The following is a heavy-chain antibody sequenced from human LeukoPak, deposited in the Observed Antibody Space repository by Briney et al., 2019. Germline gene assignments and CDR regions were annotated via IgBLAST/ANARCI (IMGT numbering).Heavy chain of an antibody. V-gene: IGHV3-11*01. CDR3: ARVHYYDSSGYYYQTVYMGLYYFDY. J-gene: IGHJ4*02. CDR1: GFTFSDYY. CDR2: ISSSGSTI. D-gene: IGHD3-22*01. Sequence: GGSLRLSCAASGFTFSDYYMSWIRQAPGKGLEWVSYISSSGSTIYYADSVKGRFTISRDNAKNSLYLQMNSLRAEDTAVYYCARVHYYDSSGYYYQTVYMGLYYFDYWGQGTLVTVSS.